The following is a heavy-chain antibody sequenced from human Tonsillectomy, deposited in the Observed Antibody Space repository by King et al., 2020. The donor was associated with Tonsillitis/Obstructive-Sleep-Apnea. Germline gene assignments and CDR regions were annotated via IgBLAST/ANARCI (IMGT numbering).Heavy chain of an antibody. D-gene: IGHD2-2*01. J-gene: IGHJ4*02. CDR1: GFSLSNARMS. Sequence: QVTLKESGPVLVKPTETLTLTCTVSGFSLSNARMSVSWIRQPPGKALEWLAHIFSNDEKIYSTSLNSRLTISKDTSTSQVVLTMTNMDPVDTATYYCARISCSSTSCYDFDYWGQGTLVTVSS. V-gene: IGHV2-26*01. CDR3: ARISCSSTSCYDFDY. CDR2: IFSNDEK.